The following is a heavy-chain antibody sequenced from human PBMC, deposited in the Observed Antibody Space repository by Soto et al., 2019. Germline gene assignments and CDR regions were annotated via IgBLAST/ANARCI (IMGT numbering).Heavy chain of an antibody. D-gene: IGHD2-8*01. J-gene: IGHJ6*02. CDR3: ARSMETNYFYCMDV. CDR2: IIPMFGKP. CDR1: GGTFRSYA. V-gene: IGHV1-69*01. Sequence: QVQLVQSGAEVREPGSSVKVSCEASGGTFRSYAINWVRQAPGQGLEWMGGIIPMFGKPNYAEKFLGRVTISADESTCTAYMEVTRLKSEDTAVYYCARSMETNYFYCMDVWGLGTTVTVSS.